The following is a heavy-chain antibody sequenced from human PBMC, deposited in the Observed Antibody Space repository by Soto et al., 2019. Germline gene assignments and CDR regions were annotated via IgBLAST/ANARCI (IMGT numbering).Heavy chain of an antibody. CDR3: AKGDFRPHEYHSTALRS. CDR1: GFPFNNHA. D-gene: IGHD6-13*01. J-gene: IGHJ5*02. Sequence: EVQLLESGGDLVHPGGSLRLSCAASGFPFNNHAMNWVRQAPGKGLEWVSTISNTGGTTYYSDSAKGRFTISRDASKNTLYLQMNSLAAGDTAVYYCAKGDFRPHEYHSTALRSWGRGTLVTVSP. V-gene: IGHV3-23*01. CDR2: ISNTGGTT.